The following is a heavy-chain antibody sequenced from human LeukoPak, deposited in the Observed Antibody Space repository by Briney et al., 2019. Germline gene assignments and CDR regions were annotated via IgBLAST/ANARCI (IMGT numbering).Heavy chain of an antibody. CDR1: GFTFSSNA. CDR2: ILSDGNND. CDR3: AKDFQGRWTIDY. Sequence: PGESLRLSCAASGFTFSSNAIHWVRQAPGKGLEWVAMILSDGNNDYYADSVKGRFTISRDNSKNTLYLQMNSLRPEDTAVYYCAKDFQGRWTIDYWGQGTLVTVST. J-gene: IGHJ4*02. V-gene: IGHV3-30*18. D-gene: IGHD3/OR15-3a*01.